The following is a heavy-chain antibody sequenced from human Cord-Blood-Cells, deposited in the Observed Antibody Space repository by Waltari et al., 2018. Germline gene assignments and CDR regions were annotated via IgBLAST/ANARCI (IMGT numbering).Heavy chain of an antibody. V-gene: IGHV3-33*01. CDR2: IWYDGSNK. Sequence: SCAASGFTFSSYGMHWVRQAPGKGLEWVAVIWYDGSNKYYADSVKGRFTISRDNSKNTLYLQMNSLRAEDTAVYYCARDVGGNWFDSWGQGTLVTVSS. J-gene: IGHJ5*01. CDR3: ARDVGGNWFDS. D-gene: IGHD2-15*01. CDR1: GFTFSSYG.